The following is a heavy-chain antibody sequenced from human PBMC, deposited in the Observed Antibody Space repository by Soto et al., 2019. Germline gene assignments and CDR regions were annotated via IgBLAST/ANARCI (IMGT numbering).Heavy chain of an antibody. Sequence: SETLSLTCTVSGGSISSGDYYWSWIRQPPGKGLEWIGYIYYSGSTYYNPSLKSRVTISVDTSKNQFSLKLSSVTAADTAVYYCAREVHEDCSGGSCYPRFFDYWGQGTLVTSPQ. CDR1: GGSISSGDYY. CDR3: AREVHEDCSGGSCYPRFFDY. V-gene: IGHV4-30-4*01. CDR2: IYYSGST. D-gene: IGHD2-15*01. J-gene: IGHJ4*02.